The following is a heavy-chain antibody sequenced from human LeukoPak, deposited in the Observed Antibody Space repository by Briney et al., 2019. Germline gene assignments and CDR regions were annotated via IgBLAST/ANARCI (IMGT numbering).Heavy chain of an antibody. CDR1: GFTFSTYA. J-gene: IGHJ4*02. Sequence: GGSLRLSCAASGFTFSTYAMHWVRQGPGKGLEWVAVISYDGSNRYYADSVKGRFTISRDNSKNTLYLQMNSLRAEDTAVYYCARDRVGAEAFDYWGQGTLVTVSS. V-gene: IGHV3-30-3*01. CDR3: ARDRVGAEAFDY. CDR2: ISYDGSNR. D-gene: IGHD1-26*01.